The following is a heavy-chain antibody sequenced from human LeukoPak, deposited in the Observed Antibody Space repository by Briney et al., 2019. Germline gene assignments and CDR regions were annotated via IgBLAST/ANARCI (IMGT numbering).Heavy chain of an antibody. CDR3: AREEYSSSWYVDEYFQH. CDR2: IIPIFGTA. Sequence: SVKVSCKASGGTFSSYAISWVRQAPGQGLEWMGGIIPIFGTANYAQKFQGRVTITADESTSTAYMELSSLRSEDTAVYYCAREEYSSSWYVDEYFQHWGQGTLVTVSS. D-gene: IGHD6-13*01. J-gene: IGHJ1*01. CDR1: GGTFSSYA. V-gene: IGHV1-69*13.